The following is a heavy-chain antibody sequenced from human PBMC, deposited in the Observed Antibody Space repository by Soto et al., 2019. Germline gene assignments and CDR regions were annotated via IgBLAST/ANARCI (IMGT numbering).Heavy chain of an antibody. CDR1: GFTFSSYA. Sequence: EVQLLESGGGLEQPGGSLRLSCAASGFTFSSYAMSWVRQAPGKGLEWVSAISGSGGSTVYADSVKGRFTISRDNSKNTLYLQMNRLRAEDTAVYYCANPYCSSTSCYHYYYAMDVWGQGTTVTVSS. J-gene: IGHJ6*02. D-gene: IGHD2-2*01. V-gene: IGHV3-23*01. CDR2: ISGSGGST. CDR3: ANPYCSSTSCYHYYYAMDV.